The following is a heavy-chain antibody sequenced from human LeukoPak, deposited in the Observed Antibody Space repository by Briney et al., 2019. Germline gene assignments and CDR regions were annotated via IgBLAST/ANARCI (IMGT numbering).Heavy chain of an antibody. V-gene: IGHV6-1*01. CDR1: GDSVSSNSAA. Sequence: SQTLSFTCAISGDSVSSNSAAWNWIRQSPSRGLEWLARTYYRSKWNNDYAVSVKSRLAINPDTSENQFSLQLNSETPEDTAEYYCARSEKRITIFGVVNYYFDYWRQATLFSVSS. J-gene: IGHJ4*02. CDR3: ARSEKRITIFGVVNYYFDY. D-gene: IGHD3-3*01. CDR2: TYYRSKWNN.